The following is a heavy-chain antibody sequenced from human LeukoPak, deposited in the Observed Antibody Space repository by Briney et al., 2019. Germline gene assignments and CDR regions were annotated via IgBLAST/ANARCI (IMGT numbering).Heavy chain of an antibody. D-gene: IGHD3-22*01. CDR2: VSGPGTTT. CDR3: ATRRSGNYFATFDY. Sequence: GGSLRLSCAASGFTFSTYAMSWVRQAPEKGLEWVSTVSGPGTTTYYADSVKGRFTVSRDNSKNTVFLQMDNLRAEDTAVYYCATRRSGNYFATFDYWGQGILVTVSS. J-gene: IGHJ4*02. V-gene: IGHV3-23*01. CDR1: GFTFSTYA.